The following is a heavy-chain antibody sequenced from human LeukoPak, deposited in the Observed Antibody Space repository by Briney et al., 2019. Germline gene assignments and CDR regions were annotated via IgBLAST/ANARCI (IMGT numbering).Heavy chain of an antibody. CDR2: IYTSGST. V-gene: IGHV4-61*02. CDR3: ARVLRYFDWRGDGMDV. CDR1: GGSISSGSYY. D-gene: IGHD3-9*01. Sequence: SQTLSLNCTVSGGSISSGSYYWSWIRQPAGKGLEWIGRIYTSGSTNYNPSLKSRVTISVDTSKNQFSLKLSSVTAADTAVYYCARVLRYFDWRGDGMDVWGQGTTVTVSS. J-gene: IGHJ6*02.